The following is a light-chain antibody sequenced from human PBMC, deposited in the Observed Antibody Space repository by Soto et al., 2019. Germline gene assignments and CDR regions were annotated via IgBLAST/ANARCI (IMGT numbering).Light chain of an antibody. CDR2: DVS. Sequence: QSALTQPASVSGSPGQSITISCTGTSSAVGGYNYVSWYQQHPGKAPKLMIYDVSNRTSGASNRFSGSKSGNTASLTISGLQAEDEADYYCSSYTSSSTLLYVFGAGTKVTVL. CDR1: SSAVGGYNY. V-gene: IGLV2-14*01. J-gene: IGLJ1*01. CDR3: SSYTSSSTLLYV.